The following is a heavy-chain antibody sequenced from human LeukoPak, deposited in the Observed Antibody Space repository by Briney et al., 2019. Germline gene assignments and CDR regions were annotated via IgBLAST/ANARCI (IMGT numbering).Heavy chain of an antibody. CDR3: VRPPASGSLGVFDY. CDR2: IYHSGTT. V-gene: IGHV4-39*07. CDR1: GGSMSSSSYY. D-gene: IGHD3-16*01. J-gene: IGHJ4*02. Sequence: SETLSLTCTVSGGSMSSSSYYWGWIRQPPGKGLEWIGSIYHSGTTYYNPSLKSRVTISIDTSKNQFSLKLSSVTAADTAVYYCVRPPASGSLGVFDYWGQGTLVTVSS.